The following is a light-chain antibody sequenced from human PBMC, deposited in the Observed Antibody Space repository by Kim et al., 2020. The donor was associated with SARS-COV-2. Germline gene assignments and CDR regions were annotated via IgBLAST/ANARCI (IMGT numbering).Light chain of an antibody. J-gene: IGKJ2*01. CDR2: GAT. CDR3: QQYSHGPYS. CDR1: DNIANS. V-gene: IGKV3-15*01. Sequence: IGMAQYPATLSVSPGERATLSCRASDNIANSFAWYQHTPGQAPRLLIYGATTRATGVPARFTGSGSGTEFTLTITSLQSEDFVVYFCQQYSHGPYSFGQGTKLEF.